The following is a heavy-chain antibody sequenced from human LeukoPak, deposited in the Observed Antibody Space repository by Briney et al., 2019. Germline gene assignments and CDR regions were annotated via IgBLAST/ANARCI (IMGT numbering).Heavy chain of an antibody. Sequence: ASVKVSCKASGGTFSSYAISWVRQAPGQGLEWMGGIIPIFGTANHAQKFQGRVTITADESTSTAYMELSSLRSENTAVYYCARDIGSYYDSSGYFWFDPWGQGTLVTVSS. CDR3: ARDIGSYYDSSGYFWFDP. D-gene: IGHD3-22*01. CDR1: GGTFSSYA. J-gene: IGHJ5*02. CDR2: IIPIFGTA. V-gene: IGHV1-69*01.